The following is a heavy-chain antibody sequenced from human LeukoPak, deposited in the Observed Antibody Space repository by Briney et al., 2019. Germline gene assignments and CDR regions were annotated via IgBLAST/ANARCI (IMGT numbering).Heavy chain of an antibody. V-gene: IGHV4-39*01. J-gene: IGHJ5*02. Sequence: SETLSLTCTVTGGSISSSGYYWGWIRQPPGKGLEWIASIYYSGSTYYNPSLKSRVTISVDTSKNQLSLKLSSLTAADTAVYYCARHEYSGSYYGLSWFDPWGQGTLVTVSS. D-gene: IGHD1-26*01. CDR1: GGSISSSGYY. CDR3: ARHEYSGSYYGLSWFDP. CDR2: IYYSGST.